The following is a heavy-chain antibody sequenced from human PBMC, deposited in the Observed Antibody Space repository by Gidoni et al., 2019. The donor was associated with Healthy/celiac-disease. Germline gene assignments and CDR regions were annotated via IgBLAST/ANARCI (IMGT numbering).Heavy chain of an antibody. CDR3: ARGTHIAAADSWFDP. Sequence: QVQLQQWGAGLLKPSETLSLTCAVYGGSFTGYYWGWIRQPPGKGLEWIGEINHSGSTNYNPSLKSLVTISVDTSKNQFSLKLSSGTAADTAVYCCARGTHIAAADSWFDPWGQGTLVTVSS. J-gene: IGHJ5*02. CDR1: GGSFTGYY. V-gene: IGHV4-34*01. D-gene: IGHD6-13*01. CDR2: INHSGST.